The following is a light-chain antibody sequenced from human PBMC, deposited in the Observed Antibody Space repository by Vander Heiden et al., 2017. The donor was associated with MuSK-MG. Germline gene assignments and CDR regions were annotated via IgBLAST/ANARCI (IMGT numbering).Light chain of an antibody. CDR3: QQYNSYPWT. Sequence: DIQMTPSPSTLSASVGDRVTITCRASQTISNWLAWYQQKPGKAPKLLIYKASSLQGGVPSRFSGSGSATEFTLTISSLQPDDFATYYCQQYNSYPWTFGQGTKVEVK. V-gene: IGKV1-5*03. CDR2: KAS. J-gene: IGKJ1*01. CDR1: QTISNW.